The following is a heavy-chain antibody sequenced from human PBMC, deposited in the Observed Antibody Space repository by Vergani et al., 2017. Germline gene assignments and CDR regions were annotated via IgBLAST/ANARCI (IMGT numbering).Heavy chain of an antibody. D-gene: IGHD1-1*01. J-gene: IGHJ6*03. CDR2: ISWNSGST. CDR3: ARGMNWNDDGPYYYYMDV. CDR1: EFTFSSYA. V-gene: IGHV3-9*01. Sequence: EVQLVESGGGLVQPGGSLRLSCAASEFTFSSYAMHWVRQAPGKGLEWVSGISWNSGSTGYADSVKGRFTITRDNAKNSLYLQMNSLSAADTAVYYCARGMNWNDDGPYYYYMDVWGKGTTVTVSS.